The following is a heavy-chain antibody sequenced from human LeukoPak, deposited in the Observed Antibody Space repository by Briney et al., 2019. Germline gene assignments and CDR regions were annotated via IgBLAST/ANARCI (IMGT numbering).Heavy chain of an antibody. CDR3: ARGDCSGGSCYYYYYGMDV. D-gene: IGHD2-15*01. CDR2: ISSSSSYI. V-gene: IGHV3-21*01. J-gene: IGHJ6*04. CDR1: GFTFSSYS. Sequence: GGSLRLSCAASGFTFSSYSMNWVRQAPGKGLEWASSISSSSSYIYYADSVKGRFTISRDNAKNSLYLQMNSLRAEDTAVYYCARGDCSGGSCYYYYYGMDVWGKGTTVTVSS.